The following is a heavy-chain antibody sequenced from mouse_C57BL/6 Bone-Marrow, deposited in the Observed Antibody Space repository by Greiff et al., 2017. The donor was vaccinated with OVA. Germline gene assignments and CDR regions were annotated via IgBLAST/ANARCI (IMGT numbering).Heavy chain of an antibody. J-gene: IGHJ2*01. CDR1: GYTFTSYW. V-gene: IGHV1-5*01. Sequence: EVQLQQSGTVLARPGASVKMSCKTSGYTFTSYWMHWVKQRPGQGLEWIGAIYPGNSDTSYNQKFKGKAKLTAVTSASTAYMELSSLTNEDSAVYYCTTLGDGNYEGYYFDYWGQGTTLTVSS. D-gene: IGHD2-1*01. CDR3: TTLGDGNYEGYYFDY. CDR2: IYPGNSDT.